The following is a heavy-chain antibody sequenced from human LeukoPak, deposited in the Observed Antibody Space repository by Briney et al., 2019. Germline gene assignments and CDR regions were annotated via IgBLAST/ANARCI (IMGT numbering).Heavy chain of an antibody. Sequence: GGSLRLSCAASGFIVSSNYMSWVRQAPGKGLEWVSVIYSGGSTYYADSVKGRFTISRDNSKNTLYLQMNSLRAEDTAVYYCAGGDYGDYRGAFDIWGQGTMVTVSS. J-gene: IGHJ3*02. CDR1: GFIVSSNY. V-gene: IGHV3-53*01. CDR3: AGGDYGDYRGAFDI. D-gene: IGHD4-17*01. CDR2: IYSGGST.